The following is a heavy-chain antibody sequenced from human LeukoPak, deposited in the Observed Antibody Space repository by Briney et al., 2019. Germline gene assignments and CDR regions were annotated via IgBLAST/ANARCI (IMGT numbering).Heavy chain of an antibody. CDR2: ISGSGGST. CDR3: AKGTLPRTQDYDFWSGYYHGRGYY. CDR1: GFTFSSHA. V-gene: IGHV3-23*01. D-gene: IGHD3-3*01. Sequence: PGGSLRLSCAASGFTFSSHAMSWVRQAPGKGLEWVSAISGSGGSTYYADSVKGRFTISRDNSKNTLYLQMNSLRAEDTAVYYCAKGTLPRTQDYDFWSGYYHGRGYYWGQGTLVTVSS. J-gene: IGHJ4*02.